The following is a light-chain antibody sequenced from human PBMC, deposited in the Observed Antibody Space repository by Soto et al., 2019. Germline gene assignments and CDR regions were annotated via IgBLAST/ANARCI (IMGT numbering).Light chain of an antibody. CDR2: DAS. Sequence: EIVLTQSPATLSLSPGERDTLSCRASQSVSSYLAWYQQKSGQAPRLLIYDASNRATGIPARFSGSGSGTDFTLTIISLEPEDFAVYYCQQRSNWPPIFGQGTRLEIK. CDR3: QQRSNWPPI. J-gene: IGKJ5*01. V-gene: IGKV3-11*01. CDR1: QSVSSY.